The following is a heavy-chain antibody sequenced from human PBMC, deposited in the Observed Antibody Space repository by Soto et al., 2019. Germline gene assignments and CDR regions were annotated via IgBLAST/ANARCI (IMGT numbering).Heavy chain of an antibody. CDR1: GGTFSSYT. Sequence: GASVKVSCKASGGTFSSYTISWVRQAPGQGLEWMGRIIPILGIANYAQKFQGRVTITADKSTSTAYMELSSLRSEDTAVYYCARRCSGGSCPLFAYWGQGTLVTVSS. D-gene: IGHD2-15*01. CDR3: ARRCSGGSCPLFAY. V-gene: IGHV1-69*02. CDR2: IIPILGIA. J-gene: IGHJ4*02.